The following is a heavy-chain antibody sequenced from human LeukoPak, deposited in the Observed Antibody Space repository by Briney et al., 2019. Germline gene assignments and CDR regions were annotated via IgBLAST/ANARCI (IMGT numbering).Heavy chain of an antibody. D-gene: IGHD4-17*01. CDR1: GFTFSSYA. V-gene: IGHV3-23*01. CDR3: AKENTVTTFYYHYGLDV. CDR2: ISGSGGST. Sequence: PGGSLRLSCAASGFTFSSYAMSGVRQAPGKGLEWVSAISGSGGSTYYADSVKGRFTISRDNSKNTLYLQMNSLRAEDTAVYYCAKENTVTTFYYHYGLDVWGQGTTVTVSS. J-gene: IGHJ6*02.